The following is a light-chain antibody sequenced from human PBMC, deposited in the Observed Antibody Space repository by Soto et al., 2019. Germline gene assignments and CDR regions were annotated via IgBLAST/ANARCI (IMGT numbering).Light chain of an antibody. V-gene: IGKV1-9*01. Sequence: DIHLTQSPSLLSASVGDRVTITCRASHDISTYLAWYQQKPGKAPKLMIYEASTLQSGVPSRFSGSGSGTEFTLTISGLLPEDFATYYCQQSYSTLSITFGQGTRLEIK. CDR1: HDISTY. J-gene: IGKJ5*01. CDR3: QQSYSTLSIT. CDR2: EAS.